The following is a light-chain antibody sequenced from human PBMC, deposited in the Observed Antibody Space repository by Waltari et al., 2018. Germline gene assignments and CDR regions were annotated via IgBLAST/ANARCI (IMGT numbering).Light chain of an antibody. CDR2: KAS. J-gene: IGKJ2*03. CDR3: LQYTSSPYS. Sequence: DIQMTQSPSSLSASVGDTVTITCRASQSISSWLAWYQQKPGKAPKLLIYKASSLQSGVPSRISGSGPGTDFTLTISSLQPEDFATYYCLQYTSSPYSFGQGTKVEIK. V-gene: IGKV1-12*01. CDR1: QSISSW.